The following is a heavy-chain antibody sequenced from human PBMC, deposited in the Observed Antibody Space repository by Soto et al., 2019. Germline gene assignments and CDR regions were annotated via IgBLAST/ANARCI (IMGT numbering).Heavy chain of an antibody. CDR3: ARGDGVVVPAALDY. Sequence: ASVKVSCKASGYTFTSYDINWVRQATGQGLEWMGWMNPNSGNTGYAQKFQGRVTMTRNTSISTAYMELSSLRSEDTVVYYCARGDGVVVPAALDYWGQGTLVTVSS. J-gene: IGHJ4*02. CDR2: MNPNSGNT. V-gene: IGHV1-8*01. D-gene: IGHD2-2*01. CDR1: GYTFTSYD.